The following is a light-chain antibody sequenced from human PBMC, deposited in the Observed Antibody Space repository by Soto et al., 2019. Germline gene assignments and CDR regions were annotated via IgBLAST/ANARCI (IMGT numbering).Light chain of an antibody. Sequence: EIVMTQYPATLSVSPGERATLSCRASQSVSGNVAWYQQKPDQAPRLLIYGASTRATDIPARFSGSGSGTEFTLTIRSLQSADFAVYSCQQYNNWPPFTFGQGKRLEIK. CDR3: QQYNNWPPFT. CDR1: QSVSGN. CDR2: GAS. J-gene: IGKJ5*01. V-gene: IGKV3-15*01.